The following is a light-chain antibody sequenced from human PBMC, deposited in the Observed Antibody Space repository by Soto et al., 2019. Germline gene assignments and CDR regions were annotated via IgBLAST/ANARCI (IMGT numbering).Light chain of an antibody. CDR2: GAS. V-gene: IGKV3-20*01. Sequence: EIVLTQSPGTLSLSPGERATLSCRASQSVRSSYLAWYQQKPGQAPRLLIYGASTRATGIPDRFSGSGSRTDFTLTISRLEPEDFAVYYCQQYGSSLFTFGPGTKVDIK. J-gene: IGKJ3*01. CDR1: QSVRSSY. CDR3: QQYGSSLFT.